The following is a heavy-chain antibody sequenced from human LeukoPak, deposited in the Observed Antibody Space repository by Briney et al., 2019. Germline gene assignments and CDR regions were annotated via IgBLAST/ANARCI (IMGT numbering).Heavy chain of an antibody. J-gene: IGHJ3*02. Sequence: SETLSLTCPVSGGSISSYYWSWIRQPPGKGLEWIGYIYYSGSTNYNPSLKSRVTISVDTSKNQFSLKLSSVTAADTAVYYCARDGLIDAFDIWGQGTMVTVSS. CDR3: ARDGLIDAFDI. CDR1: GGSISSYY. V-gene: IGHV4-59*01. D-gene: IGHD2/OR15-2a*01. CDR2: IYYSGST.